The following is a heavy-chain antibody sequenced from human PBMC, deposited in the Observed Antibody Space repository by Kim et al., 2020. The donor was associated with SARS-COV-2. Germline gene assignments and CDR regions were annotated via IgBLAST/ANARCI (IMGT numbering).Heavy chain of an antibody. D-gene: IGHD2-2*01. CDR3: ARDKCSSTSCYSLMDV. Sequence: ASVKVSCQASGYTFTGFHVHWVRQAPGQGLEWLGWINPDTGDSISAQKFQGRVTRTRDIAISTVYMELSGLRSDDAAVYYCARDKCSSTSCYSLMDVWGKGTTVTVSS. J-gene: IGHJ6*04. CDR1: GYTFTGFH. V-gene: IGHV1-2*02. CDR2: INPDTGDS.